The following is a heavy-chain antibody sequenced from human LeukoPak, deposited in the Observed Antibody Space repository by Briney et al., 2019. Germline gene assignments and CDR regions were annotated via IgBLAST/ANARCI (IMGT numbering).Heavy chain of an antibody. CDR2: ISYGGSDK. CDR1: GFTFSSYG. J-gene: IGHJ4*02. CDR3: ARVLGSTYYFDY. V-gene: IGHV3-30*03. Sequence: PGRSLRLSCAASGFTFSSYGMHWVRQAPGKGLEWVAVISYGGSDKFSADSVKGRFTISRDNSKNTLYLQMNSLRVEDTAVYYCARVLGSTYYFDYWGQGTLVTVSS. D-gene: IGHD1-26*01.